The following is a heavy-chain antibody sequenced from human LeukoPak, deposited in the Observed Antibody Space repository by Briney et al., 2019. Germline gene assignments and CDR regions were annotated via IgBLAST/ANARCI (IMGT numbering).Heavy chain of an antibody. J-gene: IGHJ4*02. D-gene: IGHD3-22*01. Sequence: GGSLRLSCAASGFTFSSYAMSWVRQAPGKGLEWVSAISGSGGSTYYADSVKGRFTISRDNSKNTLYLQMSSLRAEDTAVYYCAKDCFYDSSGSSDYWGQGTLVTVSS. V-gene: IGHV3-23*01. CDR1: GFTFSSYA. CDR2: ISGSGGST. CDR3: AKDCFYDSSGSSDY.